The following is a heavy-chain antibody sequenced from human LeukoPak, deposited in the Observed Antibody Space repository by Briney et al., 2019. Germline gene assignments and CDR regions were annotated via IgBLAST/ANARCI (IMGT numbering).Heavy chain of an antibody. D-gene: IGHD1-1*01. CDR3: ARHNYPSYYYYMDV. CDR1: GFTFSSYA. V-gene: IGHV3-30*04. CDR2: ISYDGSNK. J-gene: IGHJ6*03. Sequence: PGGSLRLSCAASGFTFSSYAMHWVRQAPGKGLEWVAVISYDGSNKYYADSVKGQFTISRDNSKNSLYLQMNSLRAEDTALYYCARHNYPSYYYYMDVWGTGTTVTVSS.